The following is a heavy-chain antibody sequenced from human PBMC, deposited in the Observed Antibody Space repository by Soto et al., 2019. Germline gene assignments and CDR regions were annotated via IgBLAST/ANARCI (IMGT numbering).Heavy chain of an antibody. CDR2: INASNGST. Sequence: GASVKVSCKASGYTFTSYYMHWVRQAPGQGLEWMGIINASNGSTSYAQKLQGRVTMTTDTSTSTAYMELRSLRSDDTAVYYCARDHWVGPLDYWGQGTLVTVSS. J-gene: IGHJ4*02. CDR1: GYTFTSYY. V-gene: IGHV1-46*01. CDR3: ARDHWVGPLDY. D-gene: IGHD3-16*01.